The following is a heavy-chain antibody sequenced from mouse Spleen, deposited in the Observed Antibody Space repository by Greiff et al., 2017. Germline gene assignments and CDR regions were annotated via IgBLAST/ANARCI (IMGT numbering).Heavy chain of an antibody. J-gene: IGHJ3*01. CDR2: IWSGGST. Sequence: QVQLKQSGPGLVPPSQSLSITCTVSGFSLTSYGVHWVRQSPGKGLEWLGVIWSGGSTDYNAAFISRLSISKDNSKSQVFFKMNSLQADDTAIYYCASYDYDGAWFAYWGQGTLVTVSA. CDR3: ASYDYDGAWFAY. CDR1: GFSLTSYG. D-gene: IGHD2-4*01. V-gene: IGHV2-4-1*01.